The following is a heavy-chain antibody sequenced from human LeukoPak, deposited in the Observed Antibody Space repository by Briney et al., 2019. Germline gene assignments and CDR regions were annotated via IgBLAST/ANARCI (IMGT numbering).Heavy chain of an antibody. Sequence: GASVKVSCKASGGTFSSYAVSWVRQAPGQGLEWMGGIIPIFGTANYAQKFQGRVTITADKSTSTAYMELSSLRSEDTAVYYCARGGSLIFYYFDYWGQGTLVTVSS. CDR3: ARGGSLIFYYFDY. CDR1: GGTFSSYA. D-gene: IGHD3-3*02. J-gene: IGHJ4*02. V-gene: IGHV1-69*06. CDR2: IIPIFGTA.